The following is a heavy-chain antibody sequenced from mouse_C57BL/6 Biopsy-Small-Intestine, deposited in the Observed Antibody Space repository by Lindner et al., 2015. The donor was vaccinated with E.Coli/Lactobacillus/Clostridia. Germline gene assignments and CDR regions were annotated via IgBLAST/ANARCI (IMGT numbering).Heavy chain of an antibody. V-gene: IGHV1-9*01. Sequence: VQLQESGAELMKPGASVKLSCKATGYTFTGYWIEWVKQRPGHGLEWIGEILPGSGSTSYNEKFKGKATFTADTSSNTAYMQLSSLTTEDSAIYYCANGYYPSFAYWGQGTLVTVSA. CDR2: ILPGSGST. J-gene: IGHJ3*01. CDR3: ANGYYPSFAY. D-gene: IGHD2-3*01. CDR1: GYTFTGYW.